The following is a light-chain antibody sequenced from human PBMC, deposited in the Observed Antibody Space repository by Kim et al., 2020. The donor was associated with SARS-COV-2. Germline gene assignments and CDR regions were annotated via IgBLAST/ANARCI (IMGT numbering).Light chain of an antibody. V-gene: IGKV1-39*01. CDR3: QQSYSTPPT. J-gene: IGKJ1*01. CDR2: AAS. CDR1: QSISSY. Sequence: ASVGDRVTSTCRASQSISSYLNWYQQKPGKAPKLLIYAASSLQSGVPSRFSGSGSGTDFTLTIRSLQPEDFATYYCQQSYSTPPTFGQGTKVDI.